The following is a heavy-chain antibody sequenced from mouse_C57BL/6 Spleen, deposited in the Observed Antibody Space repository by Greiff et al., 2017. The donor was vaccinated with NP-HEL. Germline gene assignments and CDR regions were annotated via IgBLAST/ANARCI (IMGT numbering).Heavy chain of an antibody. V-gene: IGHV2-9-1*01. D-gene: IGHD1-1*01. CDR3: ARRPPYGSSYDWYFDV. CDR2: IWTGGGT. CDR1: GFSLTSYA. J-gene: IGHJ1*03. Sequence: VKLQESGPGLVAPSQSLSITCTVSGFSLTSYAISWVRQPPGKGLEWLGVIWTGGGTNYNSALNSRLSISKDNSKSQVFLKMNSLQTDDTARYYCARRPPYGSSYDWYFDVWGTGTTVTVSS.